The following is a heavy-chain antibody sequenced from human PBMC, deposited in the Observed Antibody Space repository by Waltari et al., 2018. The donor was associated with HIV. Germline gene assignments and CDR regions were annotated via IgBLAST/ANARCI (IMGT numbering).Heavy chain of an antibody. D-gene: IGHD6-13*01. CDR3: ARKYSSSWGAPFDY. V-gene: IGHV3-33*01. Sequence: QVQLVESGGGVVQPGRSLRLSCATSGFTLSSYGMHWVRQAPGKGVEWVKVIWDDGSKKYYADSGKGRFTISRDNSKNTLYLQMNSLRIEDMAVYYCARKYSSSWGAPFDYWGQGTLVTVSS. CDR1: GFTLSSYG. J-gene: IGHJ4*02. CDR2: IWDDGSKK.